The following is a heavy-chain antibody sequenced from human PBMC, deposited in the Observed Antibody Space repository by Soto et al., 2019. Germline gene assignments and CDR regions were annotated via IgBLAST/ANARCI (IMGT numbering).Heavy chain of an antibody. Sequence: PGGSLRLSCTASGFTFGDYAMSWVRQAPGKGLEWVGFIRSKAYGGTTEYAASVKGRFTISRGDSKSIAYLQMNSLKTEDTAVYYGTRDRAYSDFWSGFYIYYSYSGMDVWAQGTTFPVPS. CDR2: IRSKAYGGTT. D-gene: IGHD3-3*01. CDR3: TRDRAYSDFWSGFYIYYSYSGMDV. J-gene: IGHJ6*02. CDR1: GFTFGDYA. V-gene: IGHV3-49*04.